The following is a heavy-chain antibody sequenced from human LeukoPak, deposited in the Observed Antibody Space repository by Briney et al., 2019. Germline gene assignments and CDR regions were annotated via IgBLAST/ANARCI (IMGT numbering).Heavy chain of an antibody. CDR3: ASLSGYDPNDY. CDR1: GGSISSYY. Sequence: SETLSLTCTVSGGSISSYYWSWIRQPPGKGLEWIGEINHSGSTNYNPSLKSRVTISVDTSKNQFSLKLSSVTAADTAVYYCASLSGYDPNDYWGQGTLVTVSS. V-gene: IGHV4-34*01. J-gene: IGHJ4*02. D-gene: IGHD5-12*01. CDR2: INHSGST.